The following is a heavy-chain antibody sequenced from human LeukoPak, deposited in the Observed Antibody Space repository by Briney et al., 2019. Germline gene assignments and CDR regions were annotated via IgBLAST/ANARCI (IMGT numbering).Heavy chain of an antibody. J-gene: IGHJ6*03. CDR1: GGSISSSSYY. CDR2: IYYSGST. Sequence: PSETLSLTCTVSGGSISSSSYYWGWIRQPPGKGLEWIGSIYYSGSTYYNPSLKSRVTISVDTSKNQFSLKLSSVTAADTAVYYCARTPGLYYYYYMDVWGKGTTVTVSS. D-gene: IGHD3/OR15-3a*01. V-gene: IGHV4-39*07. CDR3: ARTPGLYYYYYMDV.